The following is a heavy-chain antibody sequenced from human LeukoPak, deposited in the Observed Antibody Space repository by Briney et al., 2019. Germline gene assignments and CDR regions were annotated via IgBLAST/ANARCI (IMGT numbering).Heavy chain of an antibody. CDR1: GFTFSSYS. CDR3: ARPDEQQLVRDAFDI. CDR2: ISSSSNYI. V-gene: IGHV3-21*01. D-gene: IGHD6-13*01. Sequence: GGSLRLSCAASGFTFSSYSMNWVRQAPGKGLEWVSSISSSSNYIYYADSVKGRFTISRDNAKNSLYLQMNSLRAEDTAVYYCARPDEQQLVRDAFDIWGQGTMVTVSS. J-gene: IGHJ3*02.